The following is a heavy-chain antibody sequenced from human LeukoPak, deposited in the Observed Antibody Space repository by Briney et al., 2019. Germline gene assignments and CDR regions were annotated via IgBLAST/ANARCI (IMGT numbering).Heavy chain of an antibody. J-gene: IGHJ6*04. CDR2: IYHSGST. CDR1: GYSISSGYY. CDR3: ARDDVVRGVITYYYGMDV. V-gene: IGHV4-38-2*02. Sequence: PSETPSLTCAVSGYSISSGYYWGWIRQPPGKGLEWIGSIYHSGSTYYNPSLKSRVTISVDTSKNQFSLKLSSVTAADTAVYYCARDDVVRGVITYYYGMDVWGKGTTVTVSS. D-gene: IGHD3-10*01.